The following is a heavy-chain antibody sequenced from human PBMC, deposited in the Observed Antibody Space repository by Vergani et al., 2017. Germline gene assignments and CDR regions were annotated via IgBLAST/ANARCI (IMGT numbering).Heavy chain of an antibody. CDR1: GFTFSSYE. D-gene: IGHD2-2*01. J-gene: IGHJ5*02. CDR2: ISSSGSTI. V-gene: IGHV3-48*03. Sequence: EVQLVESGGGLVQPGGSLRLSCAASGFTFSSYEMNWVRQAPGKGLEWVSYISSSGSTIYYADSVKGRFTISRDNAKNSLYLQMNSLRAEDTAVYYCAAALVVPAAHNWFDPWGQGTLVTVSS. CDR3: AAALVVPAAHNWFDP.